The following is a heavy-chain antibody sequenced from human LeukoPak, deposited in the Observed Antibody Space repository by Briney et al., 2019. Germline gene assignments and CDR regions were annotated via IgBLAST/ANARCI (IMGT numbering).Heavy chain of an antibody. CDR1: GFTFSSYW. D-gene: IGHD2-2*01. CDR3: AKGGPAAIFTRAHFDY. CDR2: INSDGSST. J-gene: IGHJ4*02. V-gene: IGHV3-74*01. Sequence: GGSLRLSCAASGFTFSSYWMHWVRQVPGKGLVWVSRINSDGSSTSYADSVKGRFTIFRDNAKNSLYLQMNSLRAEDTALFYCAKGGPAAIFTRAHFDYWGQGTLVTVSS.